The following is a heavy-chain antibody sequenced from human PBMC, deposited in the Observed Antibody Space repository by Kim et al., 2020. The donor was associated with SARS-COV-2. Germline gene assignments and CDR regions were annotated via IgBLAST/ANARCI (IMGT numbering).Heavy chain of an antibody. CDR1: GFTFGGYG. V-gene: IGHV3-9*01. Sequence: GGSLRLSCAASGFTFGGYGMNWVRQAPGKGLEWVSGISRNSGSIGYADSVKGRFTISRDNAKNSLYLQMNSLRAEDTAVYYCAKDMGDSGWLYAVDIWG. CDR2: ISRNSGSI. J-gene: IGHJ3*02. CDR3: AKDMGDSGWLYAVDI. D-gene: IGHD6-19*01.